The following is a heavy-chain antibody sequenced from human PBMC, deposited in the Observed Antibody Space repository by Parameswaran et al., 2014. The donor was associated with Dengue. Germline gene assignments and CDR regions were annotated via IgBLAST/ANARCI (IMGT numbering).Heavy chain of an antibody. CDR3: ASAMASSSWYWVGSFDY. D-gene: IGHD6-13*01. Sequence: WVRQAPGLRLEWMGWINAGNGNTKYSQKFQGRVTITRDTSASTAYMELSSLRSEDTAVYYCASAMASSSWYWVGSFDYWGQGTLVTVSS. J-gene: IGHJ4*02. CDR2: INAGNGNT. V-gene: IGHV1-3*01.